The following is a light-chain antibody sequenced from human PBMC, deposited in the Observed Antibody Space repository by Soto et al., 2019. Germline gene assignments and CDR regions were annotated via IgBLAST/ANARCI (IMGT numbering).Light chain of an antibody. CDR3: QQRNNWPPYT. Sequence: EIVLTQSPATLSLSPGERATLSCRASQSISSYLAWYQQKPGQAPRLLIYDASNKATGIPARFSGSGSGTDFTLTISSLEPEDFAVYYCQQRNNWPPYTFGQGTKLEIK. V-gene: IGKV3-11*01. J-gene: IGKJ2*01. CDR1: QSISSY. CDR2: DAS.